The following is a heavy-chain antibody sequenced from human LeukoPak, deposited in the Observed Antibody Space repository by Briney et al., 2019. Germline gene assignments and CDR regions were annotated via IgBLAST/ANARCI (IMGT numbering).Heavy chain of an antibody. CDR2: ISGSGGST. J-gene: IGHJ5*02. CDR3: AKDALGFDP. CDR1: GFTFSSYA. Sequence: GGSLRLSCSASGFTFSSYAMSWVRQAPGKGLEWVSVISGSGGSTYCADAVKGWFTFSRDNSKNTLYLQMNSLRAEDTAVYYCAKDALGFDPWGQGTLVTVSS. V-gene: IGHV3-23*01.